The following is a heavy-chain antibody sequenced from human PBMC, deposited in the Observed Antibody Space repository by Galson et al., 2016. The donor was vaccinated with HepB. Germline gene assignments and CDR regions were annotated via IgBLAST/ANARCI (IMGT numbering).Heavy chain of an antibody. CDR3: TRDNSYYFDY. Sequence: SLRLSCAASGFTFGDHAMTWVRQAPGKGLEWVGFIRSKAYGGTPEYAASVEDRFTISRHDSKSIAYLQMNSLKAEDTAVYYCTRDNSYYFDYWGQGTPVTVSS. CDR2: IRSKAYGGTP. CDR1: GFTFGDHA. J-gene: IGHJ4*02. V-gene: IGHV3-49*04.